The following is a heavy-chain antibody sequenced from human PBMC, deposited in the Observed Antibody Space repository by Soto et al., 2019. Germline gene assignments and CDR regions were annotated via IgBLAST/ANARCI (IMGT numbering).Heavy chain of an antibody. Sequence: GASVKVSCKASGYTFTSYAMPWVRQAPGQRLEWMGIINPSGGSTSYAQKFQGRVTMTRDTSTSTVYMELSSLRSEDTAVYYCARDTTSGSYTYNYWGQGTLVTVSS. V-gene: IGHV1-46*01. CDR2: INPSGGST. CDR3: ARDTTSGSYTYNY. J-gene: IGHJ4*02. D-gene: IGHD1-26*01. CDR1: GYTFTSYA.